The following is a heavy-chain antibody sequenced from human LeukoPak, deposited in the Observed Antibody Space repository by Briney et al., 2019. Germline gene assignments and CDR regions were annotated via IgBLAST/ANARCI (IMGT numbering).Heavy chain of an antibody. J-gene: IGHJ3*02. CDR3: ARDLLLELHAFDI. D-gene: IGHD1-7*01. CDR1: GFTFSSYA. Sequence: GGSLRLSCAASGFTFSSYAMHWVRQAPGKGLEWVAVISYDGSNKYYADSVKGRFTISRDNSKNTLYLQMNSLRAEDTAVYYCARDLLLELHAFDIWGQGTMVTVSS. CDR2: ISYDGSNK. V-gene: IGHV3-30-3*01.